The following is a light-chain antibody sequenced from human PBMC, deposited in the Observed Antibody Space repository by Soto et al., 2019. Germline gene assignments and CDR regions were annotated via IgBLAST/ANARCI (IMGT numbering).Light chain of an antibody. CDR1: QSVLYTSTNENY. V-gene: IGKV4-1*01. J-gene: IGKJ2*01. CDR3: QQFSRTPYT. CDR2: WTS. Sequence: DIVMTQSPDSLAVSLGERATINCKSSQSVLYTSTNENYVAWYQQKPGQPPKLLMYWTSSRESGVPDRFSGSASGTDFTLTITNVLSEAVSVYYWQQFSRTPYTCGQGTKLEIK.